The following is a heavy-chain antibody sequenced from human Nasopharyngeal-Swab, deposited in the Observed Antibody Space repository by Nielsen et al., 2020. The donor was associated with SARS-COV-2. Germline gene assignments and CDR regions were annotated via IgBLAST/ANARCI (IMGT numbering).Heavy chain of an antibody. V-gene: IGHV1-18*01. J-gene: IGHJ3*02. CDR3: ARGQGSWTRNAFDI. Sequence: ASVKVSCKASGYTFISFGINWVRQAPGQGLEWMGWISPYNSNTNYAQKLQGRVTMTTDSSTYTSCMELRSLRSDDTAVYYCARGQGSWTRNAFDIWGQGTMVTVSS. CDR2: ISPYNSNT. D-gene: IGHD3/OR15-3a*01. CDR1: GYTFISFG.